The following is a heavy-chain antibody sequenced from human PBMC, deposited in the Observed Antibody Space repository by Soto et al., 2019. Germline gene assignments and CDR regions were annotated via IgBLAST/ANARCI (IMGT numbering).Heavy chain of an antibody. CDR2: ISYDGSNK. D-gene: IGHD2-2*01. J-gene: IGHJ6*02. Sequence: SLRLSCAASGFTFSSYAMHWVRQSPCKGLEWVAVISYDGSNKYYADSVKGRFTISRDNSKNTLYLQMNSLRAEDTAVYYCARDRIVVVPAAHTPRYYYYGMDVWGQGTTVTVSS. V-gene: IGHV3-30-3*01. CDR3: ARDRIVVVPAAHTPRYYYYGMDV. CDR1: GFTFSSYA.